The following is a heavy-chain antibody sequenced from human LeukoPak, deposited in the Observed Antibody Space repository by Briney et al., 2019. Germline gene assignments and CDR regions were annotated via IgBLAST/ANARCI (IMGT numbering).Heavy chain of an antibody. CDR2: ISSSGSTI. CDR1: GFTFSSYE. J-gene: IGHJ4*02. CDR3: ARDKVDIVVVPAATSTPRFDY. D-gene: IGHD2-2*01. Sequence: GGSLRLSCAASGFTFSSYEMNWVRQAPGKGLEWVSYISSSGSTIYYADSVKGRFTISRDNAKNSLFLQMNSLRAEDTAVYYCARDKVDIVVVPAATSTPRFDYWGQGTLVTVSS. V-gene: IGHV3-48*03.